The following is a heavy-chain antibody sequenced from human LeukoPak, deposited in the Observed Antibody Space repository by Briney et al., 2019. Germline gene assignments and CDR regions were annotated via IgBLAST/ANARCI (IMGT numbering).Heavy chain of an antibody. V-gene: IGHV3-30*04. Sequence: GGSLRLSCAASGFIFSTYAMNWVRQAPGKGREWVAVISYDGRQNYYADSVKGRFTISRDNSKNSLYLQMNSLRAEDTAVYYCAREGEGQDIVVVGAFDIWGQGTMVTVSS. D-gene: IGHD2-2*01. CDR1: GFIFSTYA. J-gene: IGHJ3*02. CDR2: ISYDGRQN. CDR3: AREGEGQDIVVVGAFDI.